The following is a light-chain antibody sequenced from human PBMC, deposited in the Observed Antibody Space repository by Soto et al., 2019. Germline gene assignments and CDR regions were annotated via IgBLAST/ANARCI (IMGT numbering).Light chain of an antibody. CDR3: QQRSNWPRT. CDR1: QSVSSY. J-gene: IGKJ1*01. CDR2: DAS. V-gene: IGKV3-11*01. Sequence: EIVLTQSPATLSLSPGERATLSCRASQSVSSYLAWYQQKPGQAPRLLIYDASNRATGIPARFSGSGSGTDFTLTISSLEPEDVAVYYCQQRSNWPRTFGQGTKVEI.